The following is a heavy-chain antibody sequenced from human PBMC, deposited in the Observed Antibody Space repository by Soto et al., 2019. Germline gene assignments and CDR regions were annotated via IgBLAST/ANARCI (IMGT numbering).Heavy chain of an antibody. CDR2: IYRGGST. D-gene: IGHD2-2*01. CDR1: GFTVSGSY. CDR3: ARAMPNWPYDY. J-gene: IGHJ4*02. V-gene: IGHV3-53*01. Sequence: EVQLVESGGGLIQPGGSLRLSCAVSGFTVSGSYMTWVRQAPGKGLQCVSVIYRGGSTYYADSVKGRFTISRDNAKNTLYLPMNSMTVEDTAMYYCARAMPNWPYDYWGQGTLVTVSS.